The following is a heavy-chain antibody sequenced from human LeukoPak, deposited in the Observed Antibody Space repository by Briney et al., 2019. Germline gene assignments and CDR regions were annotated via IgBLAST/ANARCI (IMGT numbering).Heavy chain of an antibody. V-gene: IGHV1-2*02. J-gene: IGHJ6*03. D-gene: IGHD4-17*01. CDR1: GGTFSSYA. CDR2: INPNSGGT. Sequence: ASVKVSCKASGGTFSSYAISWVRQAPGQGLEWMGWINPNSGGTNYAQKFQGRVTMTRDTSISTAYMELSRLRSDDTAVYYCARDREPTVTTALPYYYYYMDVWGKGTTVTVSS. CDR3: ARDREPTVTTALPYYYYYMDV.